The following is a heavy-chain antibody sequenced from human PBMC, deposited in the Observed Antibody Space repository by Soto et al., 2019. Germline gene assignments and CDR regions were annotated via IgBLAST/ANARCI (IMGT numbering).Heavy chain of an antibody. V-gene: IGHV3-30*18. CDR1: GFTFSSYG. CDR3: AKDRSLAY. Sequence: GGSLRLSCAASGFTFSSYGMHWVRQAPGKGLEWVAVISYDGSNKYYADSVKGRFTISRDDSKNTLYLQMNSLRAEDTAVYYCAKDRSLAYWGQGTLVTVSS. CDR2: ISYDGSNK. J-gene: IGHJ4*02.